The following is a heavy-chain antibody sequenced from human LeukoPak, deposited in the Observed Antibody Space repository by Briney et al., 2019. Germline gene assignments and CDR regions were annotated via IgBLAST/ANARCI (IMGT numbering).Heavy chain of an antibody. D-gene: IGHD1-1*01. Sequence: GGSLRLSGAAAGIAFSTYVMHWVRQAPGKGLEWVAVIWYDGSKKDYADSVKGRFTISRDNSKNTLYLQMNSLRAEDTAVYYCAREMNEGDYFDHWGQGTLVTVSS. V-gene: IGHV3-33*01. J-gene: IGHJ4*02. CDR3: AREMNEGDYFDH. CDR2: IWYDGSKK. CDR1: GIAFSTYV.